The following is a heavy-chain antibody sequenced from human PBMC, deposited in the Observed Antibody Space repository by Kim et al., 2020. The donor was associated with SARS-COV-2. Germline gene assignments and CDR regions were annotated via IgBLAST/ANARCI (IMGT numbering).Heavy chain of an antibody. CDR3: ARVDSGGFTMLEMAFDI. CDR1: GGTFSSYA. J-gene: IGHJ3*02. CDR2: IIPIFGTA. Sequence: SVKVSCKASGGTFSSYAISWVRQAPGQGLEWMGGIIPIFGTANYAQKFQGRVTITADESTSTAYMELSSLRSEDTAVYYCARVDSGGFTMLEMAFDIWGQGTMVTVSS. V-gene: IGHV1-69*13. D-gene: IGHD3-10*02.